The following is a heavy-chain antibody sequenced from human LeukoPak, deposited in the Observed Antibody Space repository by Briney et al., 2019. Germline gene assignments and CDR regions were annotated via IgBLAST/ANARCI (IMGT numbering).Heavy chain of an antibody. CDR3: AREASLLWFGELSEGDWFDP. V-gene: IGHV4-61*02. D-gene: IGHD3-10*01. CDR2: IYTSGTT. Sequence: SETLPLTCTVSGGSISSSNYYWSWIRQPAGKGLEWIGRIYTSGTTNYNPSLKSRVTISVDTSKNQFSLKLSPVTAADTAVYYCAREASLLWFGELSEGDWFDPWGQGTLVTVSS. J-gene: IGHJ5*02. CDR1: GGSISSSNYY.